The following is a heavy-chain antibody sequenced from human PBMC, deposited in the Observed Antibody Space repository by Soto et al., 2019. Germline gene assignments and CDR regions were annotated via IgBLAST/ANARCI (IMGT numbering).Heavy chain of an antibody. CDR1: GFTFSSYE. J-gene: IGHJ6*02. Sequence: GSLRRSCAASGFTFSSYEMNWVRQAPGKGLEWVSYISSSGSTIYYADSVKGRFTISRDNAKNSLYLQMNSLRAEDTAVYYCARPSVGVSGWYGMDVWGQGTTVTVAS. V-gene: IGHV3-48*03. D-gene: IGHD3-3*01. CDR3: ARPSVGVSGWYGMDV. CDR2: ISSSGSTI.